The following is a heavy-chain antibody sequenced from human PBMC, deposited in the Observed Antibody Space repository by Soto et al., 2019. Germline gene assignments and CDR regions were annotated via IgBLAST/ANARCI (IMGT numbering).Heavy chain of an antibody. D-gene: IGHD3-16*01. V-gene: IGHV4-31*03. Sequence: SETLSLTCTVSGGSISSGGYYWSWIRQHPGKGLEWIGYIYYSGSTYYNPSLKSRLTISVDTFKNQFSLKLSSVTAADTAVYYCARGVDYDDSPGERARGRPLFDYWGQGTLVTVSS. CDR2: IYYSGST. CDR3: ARGVDYDDSPGERARGRPLFDY. J-gene: IGHJ4*02. CDR1: GGSISSGGYY.